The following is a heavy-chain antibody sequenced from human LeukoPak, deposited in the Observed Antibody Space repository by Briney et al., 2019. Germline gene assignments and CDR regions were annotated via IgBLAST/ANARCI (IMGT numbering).Heavy chain of an antibody. V-gene: IGHV3-23*01. J-gene: IGHJ4*02. CDR2: ISGSGGST. CDR3: AKGRNYDSKLYYFDY. Sequence: SGGSLRLSCAASGFTFSSYAMSWVRQAPGKGLEWVSAISGSGGSTYYADSVKGRFTISRDNSKNTLYLQMNSLRAEDTAVYYCAKGRNYDSKLYYFDYWGQGTLVTVSS. CDR1: GFTFSSYA. D-gene: IGHD3-22*01.